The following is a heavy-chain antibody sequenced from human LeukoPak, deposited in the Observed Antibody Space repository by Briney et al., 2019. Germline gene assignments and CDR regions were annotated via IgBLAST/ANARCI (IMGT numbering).Heavy chain of an antibody. Sequence: PSETLPLTCIVSGGSISSRSYYWGWIRQPPGKGLEWIGSIFNSGSTYYNPSLKSRVTISVDTSKNQFSLSLSSVTAADTAVYYCVRHYRLNTGFDYWGQGTLVTVSS. D-gene: IGHD7-27*01. CDR3: VRHYRLNTGFDY. V-gene: IGHV4-39*01. J-gene: IGHJ4*02. CDR1: GGSISSRSYY. CDR2: IFNSGST.